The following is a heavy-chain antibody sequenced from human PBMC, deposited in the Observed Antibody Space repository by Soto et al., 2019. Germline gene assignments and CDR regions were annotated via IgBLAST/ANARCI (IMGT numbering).Heavy chain of an antibody. CDR3: ARDRGSSGMFELDV. D-gene: IGHD6-19*01. Sequence: GVSLRLSCVASQFPFDVYSMHRVRQAPGKGLEWVSYIRHTTSATFYADAVKGRFTISRDNRKNSLFLQMNSLRDDDTGVYFCARDRGSSGMFELDVWGPGTLVTVSS. CDR2: IRHTTSAT. CDR1: QFPFDVYS. V-gene: IGHV3-48*02. J-gene: IGHJ3*01.